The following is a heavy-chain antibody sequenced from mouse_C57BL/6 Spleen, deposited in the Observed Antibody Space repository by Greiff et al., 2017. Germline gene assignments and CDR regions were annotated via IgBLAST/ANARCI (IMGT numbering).Heavy chain of an antibody. D-gene: IGHD2-12*01. CDR2: IYPGNGGT. V-gene: IGHV1-82*01. CDR3: ARDYCYNHYAMDY. Sequence: QVQLQQSGPELVKPGASVTISCKASGYALSSSWMNWVKQRPGRGLEWIGRIYPGNGGTNYNGKFKGKATLTADKSSSTAYMQLRSLTSEDSAVYFCARDYCYNHYAMDYWGQGTSVTVSS. CDR1: GYALSSSW. J-gene: IGHJ4*01.